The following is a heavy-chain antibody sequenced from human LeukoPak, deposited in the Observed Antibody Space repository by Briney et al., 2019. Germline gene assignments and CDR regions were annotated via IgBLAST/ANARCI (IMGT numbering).Heavy chain of an antibody. CDR1: GYTFTSYG. V-gene: IGHV1-18*01. CDR2: ISAYNGNT. CDR3: ARDPYCSGGSCYQFYYYYYYGMDV. Sequence: SVKVSCKASGYTFTSYGISWVRQAPGQGLEWMGWISAYNGNTNYAQKVQGRVTMTTDTSTSTAYMELRSLRSDDTAVYYCARDPYCSGGSCYQFYYYYYYGMDVWGQGTTVTVSS. J-gene: IGHJ6*02. D-gene: IGHD2-15*01.